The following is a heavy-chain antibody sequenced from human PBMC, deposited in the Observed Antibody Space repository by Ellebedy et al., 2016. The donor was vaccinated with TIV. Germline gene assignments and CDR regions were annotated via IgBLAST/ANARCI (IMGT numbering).Heavy chain of an antibody. D-gene: IGHD3-3*01. V-gene: IGHV3-11*06. CDR3: ARNYDFWGGYPDMDV. CDR1: GFTFTDYY. Sequence: GGSLRLSXVASGFTFTDYYVSWIRQAPGKGLEWIARIGSGGDYASHADSVKGRFTISRDNAKNSLYLQMRSLRAEDTAVYYCARNYDFWGGYPDMDVWGQGTTVIVSS. J-gene: IGHJ6*02. CDR2: IGSGGDYA.